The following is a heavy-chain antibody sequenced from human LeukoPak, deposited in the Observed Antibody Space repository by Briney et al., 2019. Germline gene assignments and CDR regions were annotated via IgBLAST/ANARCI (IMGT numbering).Heavy chain of an antibody. CDR1: GFTLSYYW. Sequence: GGXLRLSCAASGFTLSYYWMHWVRQGPGKGLVWVSTINGDGSSTNYADSVKGRFTISRDNAKNTLYLEMNSLRVEDTAVYYCARDPRNKGFDPWGQGTLVTVSS. CDR3: ARDPRNKGFDP. D-gene: IGHD1/OR15-1a*01. V-gene: IGHV3-74*01. CDR2: INGDGSST. J-gene: IGHJ5*02.